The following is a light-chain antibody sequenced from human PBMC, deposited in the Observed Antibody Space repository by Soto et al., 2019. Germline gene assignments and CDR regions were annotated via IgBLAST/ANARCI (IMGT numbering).Light chain of an antibody. CDR3: QQYGSPPFT. CDR1: QSVSSSY. V-gene: IGKV3-20*01. CDR2: GAS. Sequence: EIVLTQSPGTLSLSPGERATLSCRASQSVSSSYLAWHQQKPGQAPRLLIYGASSRATGIPDRFSGSGSGTDFTLTISRLEPEDFAVYYCQQYGSPPFTFGQGTRLEIK. J-gene: IGKJ5*01.